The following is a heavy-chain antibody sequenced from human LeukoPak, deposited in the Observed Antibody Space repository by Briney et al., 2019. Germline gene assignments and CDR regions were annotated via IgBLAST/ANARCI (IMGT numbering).Heavy chain of an antibody. V-gene: IGHV1-69*04. CDR1: GGTFDNYA. CDR3: ARGLFGGFAAAPFDH. Sequence: ASVKVSCKASGGTFDNYAVNRVREAPGLGLEWMGRIIPMLGKTNSAQKFQGRVTFTADKSTGTAYMELTHLRPDDTAVYFCARGLFGGFAAAPFDHWGQGTLVTVSP. D-gene: IGHD2-2*01. CDR2: IIPMLGKT. J-gene: IGHJ4*02.